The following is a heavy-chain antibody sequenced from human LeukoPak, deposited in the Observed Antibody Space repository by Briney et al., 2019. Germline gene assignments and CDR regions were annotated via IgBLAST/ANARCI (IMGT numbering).Heavy chain of an antibody. CDR3: ARDIGCSSTSCRYRGPEDY. V-gene: IGHV1-2*02. D-gene: IGHD2-2*01. CDR2: INPNSGGT. J-gene: IGHJ4*02. CDR1: GYTFTGYY. Sequence: ASVKVSCKASGYTFTGYYMHWVRQAPGQGLEWMGWINPNSGGTNYAQKFQGRVTMTRDTSISTAYMELSRLRSDDTAVYYCARDIGCSSTSCRYRGPEDYWGQGTLVTVSS.